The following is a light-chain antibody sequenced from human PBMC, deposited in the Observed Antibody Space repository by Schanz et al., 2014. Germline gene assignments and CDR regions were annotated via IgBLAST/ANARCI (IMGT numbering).Light chain of an antibody. CDR1: TGAVTGSHY. Sequence: QAVVTQEPSLTVSPGGTVTLTCASSTGAVTGSHYPCWFQQKPGQAPRPLLYGTNNRHSGTPARFSGSLLGDKAALTLSGAQPDDEADYYCFLSYSGVWVFGGGTKFTVL. V-gene: IGLV7-46*01. CDR3: FLSYSGVWV. J-gene: IGLJ3*02. CDR2: GTN.